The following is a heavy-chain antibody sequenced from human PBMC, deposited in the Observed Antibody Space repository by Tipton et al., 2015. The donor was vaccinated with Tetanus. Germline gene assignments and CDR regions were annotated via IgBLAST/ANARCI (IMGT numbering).Heavy chain of an antibody. CDR3: ARGGGSYDY. Sequence: TLSLTCAVYGGSFSGYYWSWIRQPPGKGLEWIGEINHSGSTNYNPSLKGRVTISVDTPKNQFSLKLSSVTAADTAVYYCARGGGSYDYWGQGTLVTVSS. CDR2: INHSGST. D-gene: IGHD1-26*01. J-gene: IGHJ4*02. CDR1: GGSFSGYY. V-gene: IGHV4-34*01.